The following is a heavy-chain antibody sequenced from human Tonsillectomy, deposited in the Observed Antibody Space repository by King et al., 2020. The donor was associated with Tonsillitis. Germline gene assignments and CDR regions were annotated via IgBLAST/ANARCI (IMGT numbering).Heavy chain of an antibody. CDR3: ARESYYYDSSGYFSRAVWDY. CDR2: INTNTGNP. CDR1: EYTFTSYP. D-gene: IGHD3-22*01. V-gene: IGHV7-4-1*02. Sequence: QLVQSGSELKKPGASVKVSCKASEYTFTSYPLNWVRQAPGQGLEWMGWINTNTGNPTYAQGFTGRFVFSLDTSATTAYLHISGLKAEDTAVYYCARESYYYDSSGYFSRAVWDYWGQGTLVTVSS. J-gene: IGHJ4*02.